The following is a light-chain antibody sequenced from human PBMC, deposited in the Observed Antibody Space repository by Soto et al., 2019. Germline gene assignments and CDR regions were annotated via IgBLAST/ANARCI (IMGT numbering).Light chain of an antibody. CDR3: QQRSNWPIT. Sequence: EIVLTQSPCTLALSPGERATLSCRASQSFSSTYLAWYQQKPGQAPRLLIYDASNRATGIPARFSGSGSGTDFTLTISSLEPEDFAVYYCQQRSNWPITFGQGTRLEIK. CDR2: DAS. J-gene: IGKJ5*01. CDR1: QSFSSTY. V-gene: IGKV3-11*01.